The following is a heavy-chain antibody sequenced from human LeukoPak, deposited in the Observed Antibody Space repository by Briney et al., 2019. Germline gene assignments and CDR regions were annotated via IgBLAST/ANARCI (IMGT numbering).Heavy chain of an antibody. D-gene: IGHD3-3*01. V-gene: IGHV3-21*01. CDR1: GFTFSGCD. J-gene: IGHJ4*02. CDR3: ARDYIAYDPLDY. Sequence: PGGSLRLSCAASGFTFSGCDMNWVRQAPGKGLEWVSSISSRSTSIYYADSVKGRFTISRDNAKNSLYLQMNSLRAEDTAVYWCARDYIAYDPLDYWGQGTLVTVSS. CDR2: ISSRSTSI.